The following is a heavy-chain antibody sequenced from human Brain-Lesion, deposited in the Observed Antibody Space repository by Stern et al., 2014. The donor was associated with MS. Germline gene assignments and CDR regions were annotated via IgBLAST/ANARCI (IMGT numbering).Heavy chain of an antibody. CDR2: ITLNSGTI. J-gene: IGHJ4*02. D-gene: IGHD3-10*01. V-gene: IGHV3-9*01. Sequence: VQLVESGGGVVQPGRSLRLSCEASGFSFEDHGMHWVRQAPGKGLEWVAGITLNSGTIAYADSVKGRFTISRDDAKNSLYLHMNGLRAEDTALYYCAKDMMDYFGSGTFGSFDHWGQGTLVTVSS. CDR1: GFSFEDHG. CDR3: AKDMMDYFGSGTFGSFDH.